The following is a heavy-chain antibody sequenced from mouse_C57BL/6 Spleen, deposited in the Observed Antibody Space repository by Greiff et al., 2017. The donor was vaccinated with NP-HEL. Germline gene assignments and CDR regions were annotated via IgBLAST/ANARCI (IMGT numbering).Heavy chain of an antibody. CDR3: ARDYYYGSSYWYFDV. D-gene: IGHD1-1*01. Sequence: EVQLVESGGGLVKPGGSLKLSCAASGFTFSDYGMHWVRQAPEKGLEWVAYISSGSSTIYYADTVKGRFTISRDNAKNTLFLQMTSLRSEDTAMYYCARDYYYGSSYWYFDVWGTGATFTVSS. J-gene: IGHJ1*03. V-gene: IGHV5-17*01. CDR1: GFTFSDYG. CDR2: ISSGSSTI.